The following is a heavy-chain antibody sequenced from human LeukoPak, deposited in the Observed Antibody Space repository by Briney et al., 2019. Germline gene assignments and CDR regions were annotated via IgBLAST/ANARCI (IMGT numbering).Heavy chain of an antibody. Sequence: PSETLSLTCSVSGGSITNSYWSWIRQPPGKGREWIGYIYYTGSTTYSPSYKSRVTISIDTSRNQISLKLTSVTAADTAVYYCARHVAVGETAWGQGTLVTVFS. CDR2: IYYTGST. CDR3: ARHVAVGETA. V-gene: IGHV4-59*08. J-gene: IGHJ5*02. D-gene: IGHD1-26*01. CDR1: GGSITNSY.